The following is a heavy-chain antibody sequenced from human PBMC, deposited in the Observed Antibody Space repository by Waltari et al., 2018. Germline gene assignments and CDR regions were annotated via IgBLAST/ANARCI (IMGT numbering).Heavy chain of an antibody. Sequence: QVQLVQSGAEVKKPGASVKVSCKASGYTFTSYDINWVRQATGQGLEWMGWRKPNSGNTGYVQKFHGRVTMTRNTSISTAYMELSSLRSEDTAVYYCASDYYDSSGYYYYYYYMDVWGKGTTVTVSS. D-gene: IGHD3-22*01. V-gene: IGHV1-8*01. CDR3: ASDYYDSSGYYYYYYYMDV. CDR2: RKPNSGNT. J-gene: IGHJ6*03. CDR1: GYTFTSYD.